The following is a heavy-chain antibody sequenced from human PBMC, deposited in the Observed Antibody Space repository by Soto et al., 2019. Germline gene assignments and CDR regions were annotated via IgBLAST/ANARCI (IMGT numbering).Heavy chain of an antibody. V-gene: IGHV3-30-3*01. CDR3: ARDRLRYNCNAFPYCYYGMDV. Sequence: QVQLVESGGGVVQPGRSLRLSCAASGFTFSSYAMHWVRQAPGKGLEWVAVISYDGSNKYYADSVKGRFTISRDKSKNTLYLQMTSLRAQATAVSYCARDRLRYNCNAFPYCYYGMDVWGQGTRVTVSS. D-gene: IGHD1-1*01. CDR2: ISYDGSNK. CDR1: GFTFSSYA. J-gene: IGHJ6*02.